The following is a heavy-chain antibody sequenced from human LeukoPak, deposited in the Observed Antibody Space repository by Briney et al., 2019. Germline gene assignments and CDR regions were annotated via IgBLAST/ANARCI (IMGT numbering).Heavy chain of an antibody. CDR2: IYYSGST. D-gene: IGHD3-10*01. Sequence: TLSLTCTVSGGSISSGGYYWSWIRQHPGKGLEWIGYIYYSGSTYYNPSLKSRVTISVDTSKNQFSLKLSSVTAADTAVYYCARHQTYGSGSYYYYYYMDVWGKGTTVTVSS. V-gene: IGHV4-31*03. J-gene: IGHJ6*03. CDR3: ARHQTYGSGSYYYYYYMDV. CDR1: GGSISSGGYY.